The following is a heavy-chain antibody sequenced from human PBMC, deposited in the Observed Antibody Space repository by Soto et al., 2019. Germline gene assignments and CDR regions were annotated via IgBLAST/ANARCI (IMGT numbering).Heavy chain of an antibody. CDR2: MSYTGST. Sequence: TSETLSLTCTVSGGSISSTGYHWGWIRQPPGKGLEWIGTMSYTGSTYYNPSLKSRVTISVDTSKNQLSLKLSSVTAADTAVYYCAAPLAISMIVVVIRNWGQGTLVTVSS. CDR1: GGSISSTGYH. CDR3: AAPLAISMIVVVIRN. D-gene: IGHD3-22*01. J-gene: IGHJ4*02. V-gene: IGHV4-39*01.